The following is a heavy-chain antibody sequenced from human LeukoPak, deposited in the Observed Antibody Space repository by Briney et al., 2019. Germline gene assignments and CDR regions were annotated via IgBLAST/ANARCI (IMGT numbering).Heavy chain of an antibody. J-gene: IGHJ4*02. Sequence: ASVKVSCKASGYTFTSYGISWVRQAPGQGLEWMRGIIPIFGTANYAQKFQGRVTITADESTSTAYMELSSLRSEDTAVYYCARGGFGVVVPAAIFSRFDYWGQGTLVTVSS. V-gene: IGHV1-69*13. CDR1: GYTFTSYG. CDR2: IIPIFGTA. D-gene: IGHD2-2*01. CDR3: ARGGFGVVVPAAIFSRFDY.